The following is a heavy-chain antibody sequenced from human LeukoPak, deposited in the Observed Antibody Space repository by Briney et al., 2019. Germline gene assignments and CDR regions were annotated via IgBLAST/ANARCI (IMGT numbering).Heavy chain of an antibody. V-gene: IGHV7-4-1*02. CDR2: INTNTGNP. CDR3: ARVVASLSIAAPY. Sequence: ASVKVSCKASGYTFTSYDINWVRQAPGQGLEWMGWINTNTGNPTYAQGFTGRFVFSLDTSVSTAYLQITSLKAEDTAVYYCARVVASLSIAAPYWGQGTLVTVSS. CDR1: GYTFTSYD. D-gene: IGHD6-6*01. J-gene: IGHJ4*02.